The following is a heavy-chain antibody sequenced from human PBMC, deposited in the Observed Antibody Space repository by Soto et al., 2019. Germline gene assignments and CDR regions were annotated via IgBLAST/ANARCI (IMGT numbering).Heavy chain of an antibody. D-gene: IGHD3-10*02. J-gene: IGHJ6*02. V-gene: IGHV4-30-4*01. CDR2: IHHSGDA. Sequence: QVQLQESGPGLVKPSQTLSLTCTVSGGSVNSGDYYWSWIRQPPGKGLEWIGYIHHSGDAYTNPSLKSRVTISVATSKNQISLKMNSVTAADTAVYYCARALGRITMFIWGQGTTVTVSS. CDR3: ARALGRITMFI. CDR1: GGSVNSGDYY.